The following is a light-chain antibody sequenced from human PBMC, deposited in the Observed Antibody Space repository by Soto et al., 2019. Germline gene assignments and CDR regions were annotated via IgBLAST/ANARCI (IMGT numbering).Light chain of an antibody. Sequence: DIQMTQSPSTLSASVGDRVTITCRASQSISGWLAWYQQKPGKAPKLLIFDDSSLKSGVPSRFSGSGTGTEFTLTISSLQPDDFATYYCQQYNSFSPWAFGQGTKVEIK. V-gene: IGKV1-5*01. CDR3: QQYNSFSPWA. J-gene: IGKJ1*01. CDR2: DDS. CDR1: QSISGW.